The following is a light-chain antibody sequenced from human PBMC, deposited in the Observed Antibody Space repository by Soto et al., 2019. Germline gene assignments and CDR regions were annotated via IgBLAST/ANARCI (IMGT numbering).Light chain of an antibody. V-gene: IGLV1-40*01. CDR1: SSNIGAEYD. CDR3: QSYDSSLTTFV. J-gene: IGLJ1*01. CDR2: GDN. Sequence: QSVLTQPPSASGTPGQRVTISCSGSSSNIGAEYDVHWYQQLPGTAPKRLIYGDNNRPSGVPDRFSGSKSGTSASLALTGLQPEDEADYYCQSYDSSLTTFVFGTRTKVTVL.